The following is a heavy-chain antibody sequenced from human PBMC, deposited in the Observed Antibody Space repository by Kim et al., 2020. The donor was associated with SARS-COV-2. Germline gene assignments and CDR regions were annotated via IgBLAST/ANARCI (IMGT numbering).Heavy chain of an antibody. J-gene: IGHJ3*02. D-gene: IGHD3-16*01. V-gene: IGHV4-59*08. CDR3: ARRGSGEDDAFDI. Sequence: SETLSPTCTVSGGSISNYYWTWIRQPPGKGLEWIGYIYYSGSTNYNPSLKSRVTISVDTSKTQFSLRLSSVTAADTAVYYCARRGSGEDDAFDIWGQGT. CDR2: IYYSGST. CDR1: GGSISNYY.